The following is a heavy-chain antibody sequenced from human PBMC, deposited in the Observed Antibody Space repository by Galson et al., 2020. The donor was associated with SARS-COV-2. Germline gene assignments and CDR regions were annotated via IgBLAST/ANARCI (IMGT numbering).Heavy chain of an antibody. Sequence: GGSLRLSCTASGFTFSDYSMSWFRQAPGKGLEWLGFIRNKAFGGKPEYAASVKDRFIISRDDSKTIAYLQMNSRRTEDTAVSYCTRDLSVSGTTDLYDIWGQGTLVSVSS. CDR3: TRDLSVSGTTDLYDI. V-gene: IGHV3-49*03. J-gene: IGHJ4*02. D-gene: IGHD1-1*01. CDR2: IRNKAFGGKP. CDR1: GFTFSDYS.